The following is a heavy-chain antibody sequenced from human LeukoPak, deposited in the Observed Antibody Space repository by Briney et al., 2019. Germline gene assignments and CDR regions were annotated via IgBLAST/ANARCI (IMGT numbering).Heavy chain of an antibody. CDR1: GGSISSYY. D-gene: IGHD3-10*01. J-gene: IGHJ5*02. CDR2: IYYSGST. V-gene: IGHV4-59*01. CDR3: ARVGVRGVIMENWFDP. Sequence: SETLPLTCTVSGGSISSYYWSWIRQPPGKGLEWIGYIYYSGSTNYNPSLKSRVTISVDTSKNQFSLKLSSVTAADTAVYYCARVGVRGVIMENWFDPWGQGTLVTVSS.